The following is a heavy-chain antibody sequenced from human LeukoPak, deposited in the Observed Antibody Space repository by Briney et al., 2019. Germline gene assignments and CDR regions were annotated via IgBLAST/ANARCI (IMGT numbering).Heavy chain of an antibody. V-gene: IGHV6-1*01. D-gene: IGHD3/OR15-3a*01. CDR2: TYYRSKWYN. J-gene: IGHJ3*01. CDR3: TRVGPAWDAFNV. CDR1: GDSVSSNSAA. Sequence: SQTLSLTCAISGDSVSSNSAAWNWIRQSPSRGLEWLGRTYYRSKWYNDYAVSVKSRITINPDTSKNQFSLQLNSVTPEDTAVYFCTRVGPAWDAFNVWGQGTLVAVSS.